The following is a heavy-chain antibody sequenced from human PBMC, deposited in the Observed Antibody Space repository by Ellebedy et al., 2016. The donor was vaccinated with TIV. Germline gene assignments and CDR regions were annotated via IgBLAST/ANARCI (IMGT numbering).Heavy chain of an antibody. V-gene: IGHV1-8*01. J-gene: IGHJ4*02. CDR1: GYTFTSYT. D-gene: IGHD4-17*01. Sequence: AASVKVSCKSSGYTFTSYTIHWVRQASGQGLEWMGWMNPNSGDTGYSLKFQGRVTMTTNRSVSTAYMELPSLASDDTAMYYCAREGGRGYGEIDDWGQGTLVTVSS. CDR2: MNPNSGDT. CDR3: AREGGRGYGEIDD.